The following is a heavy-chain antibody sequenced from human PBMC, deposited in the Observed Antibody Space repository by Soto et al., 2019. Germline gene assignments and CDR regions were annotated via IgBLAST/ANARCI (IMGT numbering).Heavy chain of an antibody. D-gene: IGHD6-13*01. CDR1: GFTFSSYG. J-gene: IGHJ4*02. CDR3: AREGLAARGFDY. V-gene: IGHV3-33*01. CDR2: IWYDGSNK. Sequence: GGSLRLSCAASGFTFSSYGMHWVRQAPGKGLEWVAVIWYDGSNKYYADSVKGRFTISRDNSKNTLYLQMNSLRAEDTAVHYCAREGLAARGFDYWGQGTLVTVSS.